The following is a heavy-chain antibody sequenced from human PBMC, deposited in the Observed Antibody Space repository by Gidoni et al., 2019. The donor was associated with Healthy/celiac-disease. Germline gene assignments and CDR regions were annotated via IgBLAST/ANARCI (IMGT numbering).Heavy chain of an antibody. CDR3: ARDLRCSGGSCYSSWFDP. J-gene: IGHJ5*02. CDR2: INPSGGST. CDR1: GYTFTSYY. D-gene: IGHD2-15*01. Sequence: QVQLVQSGAEVKKPGASVKVSCKASGYTFTSYYMHGVRQAPGQGLEWMGIINPSGGSTSYAQKFQGRVTMTRDTSTSTVYMELSSLRSEDTAVYYCARDLRCSGGSCYSSWFDPWGQGTLVTVSS. V-gene: IGHV1-46*01.